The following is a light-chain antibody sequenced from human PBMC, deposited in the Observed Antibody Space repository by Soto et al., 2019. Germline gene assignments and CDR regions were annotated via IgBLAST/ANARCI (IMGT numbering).Light chain of an antibody. Sequence: DIQMTQSPSSLSASVGDRVTITCRASQSISSYLNWYQQKPGKAPKLLIYAASSLQSGVPSRFSGSGSGTDFTLTISSLQPEDFATYYCQQSYSTPTCGQGPKLEIK. V-gene: IGKV1-39*01. J-gene: IGKJ2*01. CDR2: AAS. CDR3: QQSYSTPT. CDR1: QSISSY.